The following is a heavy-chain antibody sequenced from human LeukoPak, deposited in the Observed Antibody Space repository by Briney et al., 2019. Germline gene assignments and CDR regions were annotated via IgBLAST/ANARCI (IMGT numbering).Heavy chain of an antibody. CDR2: IWYDGSNK. Sequence: PGGSLRLSCVASGFTFSTYGMHWVRQAPGKGLEWVATIWYDGSNKYYADSVKGRFTISRDNSKNTLYLQMNSLRAEDTAVYYCARDPASWTYYDSSGYYDYWGQGTLVTVSS. CDR3: ARDPASWTYYDSSGYYDY. D-gene: IGHD3-22*01. V-gene: IGHV3-33*01. CDR1: GFTFSTYG. J-gene: IGHJ4*02.